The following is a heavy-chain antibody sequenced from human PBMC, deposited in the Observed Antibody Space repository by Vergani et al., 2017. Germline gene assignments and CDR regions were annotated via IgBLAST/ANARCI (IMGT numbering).Heavy chain of an antibody. V-gene: IGHV2-26*01. D-gene: IGHD4-17*01. J-gene: IGHJ5*02. CDR1: GFSLSNARMG. Sequence: QITLKESGPTLVKPTQTLTLTCTFSGFSLSNARMGVSWIRQPPGKALEWLAHIFSNDEKSYSTSLKGRLTISKDTSTSQVVLTMTNMDPVDTATYYCARSDDYGDYGPWNWFDPWGQGTLVTVSS. CDR2: IFSNDEK. CDR3: ARSDDYGDYGPWNWFDP.